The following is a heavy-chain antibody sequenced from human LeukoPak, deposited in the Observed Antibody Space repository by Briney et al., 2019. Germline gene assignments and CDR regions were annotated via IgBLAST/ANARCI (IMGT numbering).Heavy chain of an antibody. Sequence: SGPTLVNPTQTLTLTCTFSGFSLSTSGMCVSWIRQPPGKALEWLARIDWDDDKYYSTSLKTRLTISKDTSKKQLVLTMTNMDPVDTATYYCARMSDTAIGAFDIWGQGTMVTVSS. CDR3: ARMSDTAIGAFDI. CDR1: GFSLSTSGMC. CDR2: IDWDDDK. J-gene: IGHJ3*02. V-gene: IGHV2-70*11. D-gene: IGHD5-18*01.